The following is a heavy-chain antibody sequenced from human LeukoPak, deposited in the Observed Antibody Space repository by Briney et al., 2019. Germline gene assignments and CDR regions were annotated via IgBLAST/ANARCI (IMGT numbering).Heavy chain of an antibody. CDR1: GGTFSSYA. D-gene: IGHD4-11*01. V-gene: IGHV1-69*13. CDR3: ATSLDYSNYRFGWFDP. Sequence: GSSVKVSCKASGGTFSSYAISWVRQAPGQGLEWMGGIIPIFGTANYAQKFQGRVTITADESTSTAYMELSSLRSEDTAVYYCATSLDYSNYRFGWFDPWGQGTLVTVSS. CDR2: IIPIFGTA. J-gene: IGHJ5*02.